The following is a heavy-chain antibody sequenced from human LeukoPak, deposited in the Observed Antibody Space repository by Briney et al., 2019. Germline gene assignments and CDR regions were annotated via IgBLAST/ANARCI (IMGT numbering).Heavy chain of an antibody. CDR2: MNWNGGTA. V-gene: IGHV3-20*04. D-gene: IGHD1-7*01. CDR3: VRHAPITGTSYSWFDP. CDR1: GFIFDDYG. Sequence: GSLRLSCEASGFIFDDYGMSWVRQAPGKGLEWVAGMNWNGGTAGYADSVKGRISISRDNARNSLYLQMKNLRVEDTALYYCVRHAPITGTSYSWFDPWGQGTLVTVSS. J-gene: IGHJ5*02.